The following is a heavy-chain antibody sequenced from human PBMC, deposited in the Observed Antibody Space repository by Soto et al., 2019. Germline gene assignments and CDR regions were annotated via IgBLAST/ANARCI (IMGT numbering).Heavy chain of an antibody. Sequence: VQLLASGGGLVQPGGSLRLSCAVSGLSFSTYGVTWVRQAPGKGLEWVSGVSGGSGTTHYADSVKGRFTITGDTSKNTVYLQMNSLRVEDTAVYYCAKWNGYGDHWGQGTLVTVSS. J-gene: IGHJ4*02. D-gene: IGHD1-1*01. CDR2: VSGGSGTT. V-gene: IGHV3-23*01. CDR3: AKWNGYGDH. CDR1: GLSFSTYG.